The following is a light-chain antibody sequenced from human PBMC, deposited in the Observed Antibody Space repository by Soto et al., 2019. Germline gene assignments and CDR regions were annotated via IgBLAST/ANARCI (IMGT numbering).Light chain of an antibody. CDR2: DVT. CDR3: SSYTSSDTYV. V-gene: IGLV2-18*02. Sequence: QSVLTQPPSVSGYPGQSVAISCNGTSSDVGNYNRVSWYQQPPGTAPKLMIYDVTNRPSGVPDRFSGSKSGNTASLTISGLQADDEADYYCSSYTSSDTYVFGTGTKVTVL. CDR1: SSDVGNYNR. J-gene: IGLJ1*01.